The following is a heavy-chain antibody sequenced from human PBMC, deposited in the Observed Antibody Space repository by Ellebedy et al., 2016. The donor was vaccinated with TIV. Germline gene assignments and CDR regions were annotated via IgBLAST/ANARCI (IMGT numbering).Heavy chain of an antibody. J-gene: IGHJ4*02. CDR1: GFTFSSYW. CDR2: INSDGSST. V-gene: IGHV3-74*01. D-gene: IGHD5-24*01. Sequence: GESLKISCAASGFTFSSYWMHWVRQAPGKGLLWVSRINSDGSSTTYADSVKGRFTISSDNAKKSLYLQMNNLRAEDTAVYYCARDSEMTFDFWGQGTLVTVSS. CDR3: ARDSEMTFDF.